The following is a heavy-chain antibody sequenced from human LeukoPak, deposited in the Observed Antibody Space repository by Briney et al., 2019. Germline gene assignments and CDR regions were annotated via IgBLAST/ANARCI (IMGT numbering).Heavy chain of an antibody. CDR2: IYYSGST. D-gene: IGHD3-16*01. CDR1: GGSVSSGNYY. J-gene: IGHJ4*02. V-gene: IGHV4-61*01. Sequence: SETLSLTCTVSGGSVSSGNYYWSWIRQPPGKGLEWIGYIYYSGSTNYNPSLKSRVTISVDTSKNQFSLKLSSVTAADTAVYYCARDDLGGAYFDYWVQGTLVTVSS. CDR3: ARDDLGGAYFDY.